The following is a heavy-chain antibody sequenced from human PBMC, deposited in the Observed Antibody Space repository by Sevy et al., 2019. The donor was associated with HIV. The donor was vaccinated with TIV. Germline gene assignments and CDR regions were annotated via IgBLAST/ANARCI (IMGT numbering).Heavy chain of an antibody. V-gene: IGHV3-21*01. CDR1: GFTFSSYN. CDR3: ARGPPDGSYDYFDY. CDR2: ISGLSNYI. J-gene: IGHJ4*02. Sequence: GGSLRLSCAASGFTFSSYNMNWVRQAPGKGLEWVSSISGLSNYIYYADSMKGRFTISRDNAKNSLYLQMNSLRAEDTAVYYWARGPPDGSYDYFDYWGQGTLVTVSS. D-gene: IGHD1-26*01.